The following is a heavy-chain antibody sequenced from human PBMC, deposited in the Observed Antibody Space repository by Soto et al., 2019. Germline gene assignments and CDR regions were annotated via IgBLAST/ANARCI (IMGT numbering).Heavy chain of an antibody. D-gene: IGHD1-26*01. J-gene: IGHJ5*02. CDR2: ISPYNGNT. Sequence: ASVKVSCKTSGYPFTNYVISWVRQAPGQGLEWMGWISPYNGNTNYAQKFQGRVTMTTDTSTATAYMELRSLRSDDTAVYYCAREKNRSGIDRWGKGTLVIVSS. CDR3: AREKNRSGIDR. V-gene: IGHV1-18*04. CDR1: GYPFTNYV.